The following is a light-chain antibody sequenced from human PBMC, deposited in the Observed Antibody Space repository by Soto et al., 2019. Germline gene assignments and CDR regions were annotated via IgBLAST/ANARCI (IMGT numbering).Light chain of an antibody. V-gene: IGKV3D-15*01. J-gene: IGKJ4*01. CDR3: QQDYNLLT. CDR2: GAS. CDR1: QSVSSN. Sequence: EIVMTQSPATLSVSPGERATLSCRASQSVSSNLAWYQQKPGQAPRLLIYGASTRATGIPARFSGSGSGTDFTLTISSLQPEDFAVYYCQQDYNLLTFGGGTRWIS.